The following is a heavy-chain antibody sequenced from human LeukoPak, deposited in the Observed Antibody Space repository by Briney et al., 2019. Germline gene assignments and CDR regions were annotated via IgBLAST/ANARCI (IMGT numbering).Heavy chain of an antibody. V-gene: IGHV1-2*02. D-gene: IGHD2-15*01. CDR2: INPNSGGT. CDR1: GYTFTGYY. CDR3: EALGYCSGGSCYTRARDAFDI. J-gene: IGHJ3*02. Sequence: ASVKVSCKASGYTFTGYYMHWVRQAPGQGLERMGWINPNSGGTNYAQKFQGRVTMTRDTSISTAYMELSRLRSDDTAVYYCEALGYCSGGSCYTRARDAFDIWGQGTMVTVSS.